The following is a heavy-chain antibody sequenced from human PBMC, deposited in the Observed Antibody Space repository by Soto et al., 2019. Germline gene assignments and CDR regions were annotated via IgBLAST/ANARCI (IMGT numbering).Heavy chain of an antibody. Sequence: QVQLQQWGAGLLKPSETLSLTCAVYAGSFSGYYWTWIRQPPGKGLEWIGEINHSVTIRYNQSLMTRVNISVDTSMNQFSFKLSSVTAAHTAVYYFARVSVTGWLLYDYWSQGTLVTVSS. D-gene: IGHD6-19*01. CDR1: AGSFSGYY. CDR2: INHSVTI. J-gene: IGHJ4*02. V-gene: IGHV4-34*01. CDR3: ARVSVTGWLLYDY.